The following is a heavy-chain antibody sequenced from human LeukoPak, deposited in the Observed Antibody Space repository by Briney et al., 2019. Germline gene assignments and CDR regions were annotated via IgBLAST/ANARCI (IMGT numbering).Heavy chain of an antibody. CDR2: INHSGST. J-gene: IGHJ4*02. Sequence: PSETLSLTCAVYGGSFSGYYWSWIRQPSGKGLEWIGEINHSGSTNYNPSLKSRVTISVDTSKNQFSLKLSSVTAADTAVYYCARTLAVAATPNNYFDYWGQGTLVTVSS. D-gene: IGHD6-19*01. CDR3: ARTLAVAATPNNYFDY. CDR1: GGSFSGYY. V-gene: IGHV4-34*01.